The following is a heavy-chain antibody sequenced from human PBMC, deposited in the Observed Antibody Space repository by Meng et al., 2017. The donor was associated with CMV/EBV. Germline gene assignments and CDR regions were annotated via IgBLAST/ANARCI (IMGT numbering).Heavy chain of an antibody. Sequence: GESLKISCAASGFTFSSSWMHWVCQAPEKGLEWVADIKCDGSEKYYVDSVKGRLTISRDNAKNSLYLQVNSLRAEDTAVYYCARGGYYYDSSGYLKGWGQGTLVTVSS. CDR1: GFTFSSSW. J-gene: IGHJ4*02. D-gene: IGHD3-22*01. CDR2: IKCDGSEK. CDR3: ARGGYYYDSSGYLKG. V-gene: IGHV3-52*01.